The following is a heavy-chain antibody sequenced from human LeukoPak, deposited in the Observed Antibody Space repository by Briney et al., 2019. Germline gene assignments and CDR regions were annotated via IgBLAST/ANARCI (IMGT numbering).Heavy chain of an antibody. CDR1: GFTFSSYW. Sequence: GGSLRLSCAASGFTFSSYWMSWVRQAPGKGLEWVAVISYDGSDKYYADSVKSQFTISRDNSKNTLYLQMNSLRAEDTAVYYCARVPQPYYYDSSGYPYWGQGTLVTVSS. D-gene: IGHD3-22*01. V-gene: IGHV3-30*03. J-gene: IGHJ4*02. CDR2: ISYDGSDK. CDR3: ARVPQPYYYDSSGYPY.